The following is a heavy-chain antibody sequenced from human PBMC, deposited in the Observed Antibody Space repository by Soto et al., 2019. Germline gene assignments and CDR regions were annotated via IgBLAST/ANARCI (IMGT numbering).Heavy chain of an antibody. CDR2: IWYDGSNK. V-gene: IGHV3-33*01. Sequence: QVQLVESGGGVVQPGRSLRLSCAASGFTFSSYGMHWVRQAPGKGLEWVAVIWYDGSNKYYADSVKGRFTISRDNSKNTLYLQMNSLRAEDTAVYYCARAYGGTMYFDYWGQGTLVTVSS. CDR3: ARAYGGTMYFDY. J-gene: IGHJ4*02. CDR1: GFTFSSYG. D-gene: IGHD3-10*01.